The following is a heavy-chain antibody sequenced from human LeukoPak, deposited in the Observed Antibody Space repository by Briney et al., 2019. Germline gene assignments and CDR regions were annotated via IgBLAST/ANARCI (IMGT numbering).Heavy chain of an antibody. CDR1: GYTFTSYY. D-gene: IGHD2-2*01. V-gene: IGHV1-46*01. CDR2: INPSGGST. CDR3: ASACPLYQGGYYYYMDV. Sequence: ASVKVSCKASGYTFTSYYMHWVRQAPGQGLEWMGIINPSGGSTSYAQKFQGRVTMTRDMSTSTVYMELSSLRSEDTAVYYCASACPLYQGGYYYYMDVWGKGTTVTISS. J-gene: IGHJ6*03.